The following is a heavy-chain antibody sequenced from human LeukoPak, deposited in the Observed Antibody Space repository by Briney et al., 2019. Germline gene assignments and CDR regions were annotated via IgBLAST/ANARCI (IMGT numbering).Heavy chain of an antibody. V-gene: IGHV4-61*02. J-gene: IGHJ5*02. CDR1: GGSISSGRYY. CDR3: ARVLWMSWFDP. D-gene: IGHD2-21*01. CDR2: IYTSGST. Sequence: SETLSLSCTVSGGSISSGRYYWSWIRQPAGKGLEWIGRIYTSGSTNYNPSLESRVTISVDTSKNQFSLKLSSVTAADTAVYYCARVLWMSWFDPWGQGTLVTVSS.